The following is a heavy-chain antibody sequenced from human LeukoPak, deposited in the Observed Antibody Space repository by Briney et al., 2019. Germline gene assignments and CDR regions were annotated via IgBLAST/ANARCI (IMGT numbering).Heavy chain of an antibody. CDR2: INHSGST. Sequence: SETLSLTCAVYGGSFSGYYWSWIRQPPGKGLEWIGEINHSGSTNYNPSLKSGVTISVDTSKNQFSLKLSSVTAADTAVYYCARGQGYRYGSIYCLRGGVDYWGQGTLVTVSS. D-gene: IGHD5-18*01. J-gene: IGHJ4*02. CDR1: GGSFSGYY. CDR3: ARGQGYRYGSIYCLRGGVDY. V-gene: IGHV4-34*01.